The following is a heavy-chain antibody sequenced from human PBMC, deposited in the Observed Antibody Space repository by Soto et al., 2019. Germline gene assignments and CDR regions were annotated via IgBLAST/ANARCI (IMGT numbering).Heavy chain of an antibody. CDR1: GGSFSAYY. D-gene: IGHD3-3*01. J-gene: IGHJ6*02. V-gene: IGHV4-34*01. Sequence: PSETLSLTCAVYGGSFSAYYWSWIRQPPGKGLEWIGEINHSGSTNYNPSLKSRVTISVDTSNKQSSLRLSSVTAADTAVYYFARGRTHDLWSGYYPDYYYDLEVWGQGTTVTVSS. CDR2: INHSGST. CDR3: ARGRTHDLWSGYYPDYYYDLEV.